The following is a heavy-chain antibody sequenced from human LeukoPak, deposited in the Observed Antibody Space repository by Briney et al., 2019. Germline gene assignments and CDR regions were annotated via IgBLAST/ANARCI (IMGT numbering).Heavy chain of an antibody. V-gene: IGHV1-2*02. Sequence: ASVKVSCKASGYTFTGYYMHWVRQAPGQGLEWMGWINPNSGGTNYAQKFQGRVTMTRDTSISTAYMELSRLRSDDTAVYYCARVVVVPAVTDNWFDPWGQGTLVTVSS. D-gene: IGHD2-2*01. J-gene: IGHJ5*02. CDR3: ARVVVVPAVTDNWFDP. CDR1: GYTFTGYY. CDR2: INPNSGGT.